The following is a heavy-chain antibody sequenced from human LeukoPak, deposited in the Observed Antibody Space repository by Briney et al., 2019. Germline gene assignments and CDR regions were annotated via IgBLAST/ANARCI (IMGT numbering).Heavy chain of an antibody. V-gene: IGHV3-9*01. Sequence: GGSLRLSCAASGFIFDDYAMYWVRQAPGKGLEWVSSISWNSGSRVYADSVKGRFTISRDNAKNSLYLQMNSLRAEDTAVYYCARRSGIAVAGAFDYWGQGTLVTVSS. D-gene: IGHD6-19*01. CDR3: ARRSGIAVAGAFDY. CDR2: ISWNSGSR. J-gene: IGHJ4*02. CDR1: GFIFDDYA.